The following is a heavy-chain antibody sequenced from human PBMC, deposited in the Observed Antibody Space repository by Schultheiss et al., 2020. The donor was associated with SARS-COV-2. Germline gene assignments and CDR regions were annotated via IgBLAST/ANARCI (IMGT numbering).Heavy chain of an antibody. V-gene: IGHV3-23*01. J-gene: IGHJ4*02. D-gene: IGHD6-13*01. CDR2: ISGSGGST. CDR3: AKGRIAAAGTLDY. Sequence: GGSLRLSCTASGFTFSSYWLSWVRQAPGKGLEWVSAISGSGGSTYYADSVKGRFTISRDNSKNTLYLQMNSLRAEDTAVYYCAKGRIAAAGTLDYWGQGTLVTVSS. CDR1: GFTFSSYW.